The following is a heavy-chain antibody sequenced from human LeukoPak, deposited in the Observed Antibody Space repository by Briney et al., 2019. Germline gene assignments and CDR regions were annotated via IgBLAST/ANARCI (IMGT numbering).Heavy chain of an antibody. CDR3: ARADFWSDDSTGFDY. V-gene: IGHV3-7*01. Sequence: GGSLRLSCAASGFTFSNYWMSWVRQAPGKGLEWVANIKEDGSDKYYVDSLMGRFTISRDNAKNSLYLQMSGLRAEDTALYYCARADFWSDDSTGFDYWGQGTLVTVSS. D-gene: IGHD3-3*01. CDR2: IKEDGSDK. J-gene: IGHJ4*02. CDR1: GFTFSNYW.